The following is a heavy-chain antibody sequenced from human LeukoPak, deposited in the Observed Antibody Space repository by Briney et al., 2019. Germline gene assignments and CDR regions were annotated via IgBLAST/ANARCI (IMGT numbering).Heavy chain of an antibody. CDR1: GGSISSYY. J-gene: IGHJ6*03. CDR3: ARNLRAYCGGDCPPENYYYYMDV. Sequence: PSETLSLTCTVSGGSISSYYWSWLRQPPGKGLEWIGYIYYSGSTNYNPSLKSRVTISVDTSKNQFSLKLSSVTAADTAVYYCARNLRAYCGGDCPPENYYYYMDVWGKGTTVTVSS. V-gene: IGHV4-59*01. D-gene: IGHD2-21*01. CDR2: IYYSGST.